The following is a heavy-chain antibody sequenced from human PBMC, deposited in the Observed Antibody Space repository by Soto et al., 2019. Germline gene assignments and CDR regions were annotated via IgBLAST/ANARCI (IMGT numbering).Heavy chain of an antibody. J-gene: IGHJ5*02. V-gene: IGHV1-18*01. D-gene: IGHD1-1*01. Sequence: ASVKVSCKASGYTFTSYGISWVRQAPGQGLEWMGWISAYNGNTNYAQKLQGRVTMTTDTSTSTAYMELRSLRSDDTAVYYCAREPRIRSYNWNDRFDPWGQGTLVTVSS. CDR3: AREPRIRSYNWNDRFDP. CDR1: GYTFTSYG. CDR2: ISAYNGNT.